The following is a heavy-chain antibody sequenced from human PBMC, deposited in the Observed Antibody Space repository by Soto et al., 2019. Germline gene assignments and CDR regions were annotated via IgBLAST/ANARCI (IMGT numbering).Heavy chain of an antibody. J-gene: IGHJ4*02. Sequence: QGQLVQSGAEVKKPGSSVKVSCKASGGSFSSYAISWVRQAPGQGLEWMGGIIPIFGTANYAQKFQGRVTINADKSPSTAYMQLSSLRSEDTAVYYCARAVIREMAQGYFDYWGQGTLVTVSS. V-gene: IGHV1-69*06. CDR3: ARAVIREMAQGYFDY. CDR1: GGSFSSYA. D-gene: IGHD2-21*01. CDR2: IIPIFGTA.